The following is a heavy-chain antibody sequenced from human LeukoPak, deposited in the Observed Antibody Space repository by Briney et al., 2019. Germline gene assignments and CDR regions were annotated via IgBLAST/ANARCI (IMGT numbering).Heavy chain of an antibody. CDR3: ARDTLSVDDFWSGYYVGGFDY. V-gene: IGHV3-23*01. CDR1: GFTFSSYA. CDR2: ISVSGGST. J-gene: IGHJ4*02. Sequence: GGSLRLSCAASGFTFSSYAMSWVRQAPGKGLEWVSSISVSGGSTYYADSVKGRFTISRDNSKNTLYLQMNSLRAEDTAVYYCARDTLSVDDFWSGYYVGGFDYWGQGTLVTVSS. D-gene: IGHD3-3*01.